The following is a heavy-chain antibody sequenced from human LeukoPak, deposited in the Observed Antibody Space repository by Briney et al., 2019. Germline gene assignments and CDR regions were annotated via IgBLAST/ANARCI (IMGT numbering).Heavy chain of an antibody. V-gene: IGHV3-13*01. D-gene: IGHD6-19*01. Sequence: PGGSLRLSSAASGFTLSGYDMHWVRQAPGKGLDWVSAIGIDADTYYSGSVKGRFTISRENAKNSLYLQMNSLRAGDTAVYYCARTSLSGWYDSWGQGVLVTVSS. J-gene: IGHJ5*01. CDR2: IGIDADT. CDR3: ARTSLSGWYDS. CDR1: GFTLSGYD.